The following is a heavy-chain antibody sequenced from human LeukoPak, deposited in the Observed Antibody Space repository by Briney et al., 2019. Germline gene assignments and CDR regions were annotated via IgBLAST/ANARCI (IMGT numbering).Heavy chain of an antibody. V-gene: IGHV1-69*05. Sequence: ASVKVSCKASGGTFSSYAISWVRQAPGQGLEWMGGIIPIFGTANYAQKFQGRVTITTDESTSPAYMELSSLRSEDTAVYYCARGDSYSWNRFVFDPWGQGTLVTVSS. CDR2: IIPIFGTA. CDR3: ARGDSYSWNRFVFDP. J-gene: IGHJ5*02. D-gene: IGHD1-20*01. CDR1: GGTFSSYA.